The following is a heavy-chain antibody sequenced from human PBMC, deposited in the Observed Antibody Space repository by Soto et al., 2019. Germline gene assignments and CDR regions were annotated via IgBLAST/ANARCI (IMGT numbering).Heavy chain of an antibody. CDR1: GYTFTSYD. CDR2: MNPNSGNT. CDR3: ARGGVFFFTAPTNPFDY. D-gene: IGHD3-10*01. Sequence: QVQLVQSGAEVKKPGASVKVSCKASGYTFTSYDINWERQATGQGLEWMGWMNPNSGNTGYAQKFQGRVTMTRNTSISTAYMELSSLRTEDTAVYYCARGGVFFFTAPTNPFDYWGQGTLVTVSS. V-gene: IGHV1-8*01. J-gene: IGHJ4*02.